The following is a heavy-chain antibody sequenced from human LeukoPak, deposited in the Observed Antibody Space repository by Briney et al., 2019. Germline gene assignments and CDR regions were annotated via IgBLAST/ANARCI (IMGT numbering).Heavy chain of an antibody. Sequence: GASVKVSCKASGYTFTGYYMHWVRQAPGQGLEWMGWINPNSGGTNYAQKFQGRVTMTRDTSISTAYMELSRLRSDDTAVYYCARVPRYCSGGSCYHFDYWGQGTLVTVSS. CDR2: INPNSGGT. CDR3: ARVPRYCSGGSCYHFDY. V-gene: IGHV1-2*02. D-gene: IGHD2-15*01. CDR1: GYTFTGYY. J-gene: IGHJ4*02.